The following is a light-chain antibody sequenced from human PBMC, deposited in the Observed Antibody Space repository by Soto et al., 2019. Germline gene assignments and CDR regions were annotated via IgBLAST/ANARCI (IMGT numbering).Light chain of an antibody. V-gene: IGKV3-15*01. CDR1: ETVSTN. J-gene: IGKJ1*01. Sequence: ETVLTQSPATLSVSPGERVTLSCRASETVSTNLAWYQQRPGQAPRLLIYDVSTGATGIPARFSGRRSGTEFTLTISSLQSEDFGVYYRQQYNSWPQTFGQGTKVDIK. CDR3: QQYNSWPQT. CDR2: DVS.